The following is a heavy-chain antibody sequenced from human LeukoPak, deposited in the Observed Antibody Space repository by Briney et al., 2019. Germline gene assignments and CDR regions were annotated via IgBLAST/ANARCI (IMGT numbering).Heavy chain of an antibody. CDR1: GGTFSSYA. V-gene: IGHV1-69*04. Sequence: KVSCKASGGTFSSYAISWVRQAPGQGLEWMGRIIPILGIANSAQKFQGRVTITADKSTSTAYMELSSLRSEDTAVYYCARGYDYGDYVGDFDYWGQGTLVT. CDR3: ARGYDYGDYVGDFDY. J-gene: IGHJ4*02. D-gene: IGHD4-17*01. CDR2: IIPILGIA.